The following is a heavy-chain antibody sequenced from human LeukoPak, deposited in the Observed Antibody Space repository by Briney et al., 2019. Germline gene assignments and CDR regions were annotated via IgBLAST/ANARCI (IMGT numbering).Heavy chain of an antibody. J-gene: IGHJ4*02. D-gene: IGHD4-17*01. Sequence: ASVKVSCKASGYTFTGYYMHWVRQAPGQGLEWMGWINPNSGGTNYAQKFQGRVTMTRDTSISTAYMELSRLRSDDTAVYYCARANPYGDYEVGFDYWGQGTLVTVSS. CDR1: GYTFTGYY. CDR2: INPNSGGT. CDR3: ARANPYGDYEVGFDY. V-gene: IGHV1-2*02.